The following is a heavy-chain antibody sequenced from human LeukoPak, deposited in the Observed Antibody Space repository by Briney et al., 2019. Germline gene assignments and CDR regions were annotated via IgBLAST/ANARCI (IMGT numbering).Heavy chain of an antibody. V-gene: IGHV1-2*06. Sequence: ASVTVSCKASGYTFTGYYMHWVRQAPGQGLEWMGRINPNSGGTNYAQKFQGRVTMTRDTSISTAYMELSRLRSDDTAVYYCARGYCTNGVCYLVFDYWGQGTLVTVSS. CDR1: GYTFTGYY. CDR3: ARGYCTNGVCYLVFDY. J-gene: IGHJ4*02. D-gene: IGHD2-8*01. CDR2: INPNSGGT.